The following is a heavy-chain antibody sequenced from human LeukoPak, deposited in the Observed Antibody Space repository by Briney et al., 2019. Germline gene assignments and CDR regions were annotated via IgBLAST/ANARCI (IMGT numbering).Heavy chain of an antibody. CDR2: IYYSGST. CDR1: GGSISSSSYY. CDR3: ARLPVDTAMCVDY. V-gene: IGHV4-39*01. D-gene: IGHD5-18*01. Sequence: SETLSLTCTVSGGSISSSSYYWGWIRQPPGKGLEWIGSIYYSGSTYYNPSLKSRVTISVDTSKNQFSLKLSSVTAADTAVYHCARLPVDTAMCVDYWGQGTLVTVSS. J-gene: IGHJ4*02.